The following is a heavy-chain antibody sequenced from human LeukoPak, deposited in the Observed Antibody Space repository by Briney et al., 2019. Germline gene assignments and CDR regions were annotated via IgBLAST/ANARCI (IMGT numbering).Heavy chain of an antibody. CDR3: AKDPSPYSYGYGVDY. CDR1: GFTFSSYA. J-gene: IGHJ4*02. V-gene: IGHV3-30-3*01. Sequence: GGSLRLSCAASGFTFSSYAMHWVRQAPGKGLEWVAVISYDGSNKYYADSVKGRFTISRDNSKNTLYLQMNSLRAEDTAVYYCAKDPSPYSYGYGVDYWGQGTLVTVSS. D-gene: IGHD5-18*01. CDR2: ISYDGSNK.